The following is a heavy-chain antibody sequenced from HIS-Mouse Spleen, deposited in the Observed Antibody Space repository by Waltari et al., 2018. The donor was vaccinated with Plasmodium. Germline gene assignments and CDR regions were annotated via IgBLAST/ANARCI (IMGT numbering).Heavy chain of an antibody. V-gene: IGHV4-31*03. J-gene: IGHJ5*02. CDR2: IYYSGST. Sequence: QVQLQESCPGLVKPSQTLSLTCTVSGGSISSGVYYWTWTRQHPGKGLEWIGYIYYSGSTYYNPSIKSRVTISIDTSKNQFSLKLSSVTAADTAVYYCARWVGNWFDPWGQGTLVTVFS. CDR1: GGSISSGVYY. D-gene: IGHD1-26*01. CDR3: ARWVGNWFDP.